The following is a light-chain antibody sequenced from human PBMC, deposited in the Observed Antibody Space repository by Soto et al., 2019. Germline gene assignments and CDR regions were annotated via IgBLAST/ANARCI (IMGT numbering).Light chain of an antibody. V-gene: IGKV1-39*01. CDR3: QQSYSTPYT. CDR2: TAS. Sequence: DIQMTQSPSSLSASVGDRVTITCRASQSIRNYLNWYQHKPGKAPKLLIYTASNLQSGVPSRFSGSGSGTDFILSIRSLQPEDFATYYCQQSYSTPYTFGQGTKLEIK. CDR1: QSIRNY. J-gene: IGKJ2*01.